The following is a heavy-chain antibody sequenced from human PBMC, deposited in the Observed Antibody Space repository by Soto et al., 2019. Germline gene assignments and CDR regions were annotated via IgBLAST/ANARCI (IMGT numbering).Heavy chain of an antibody. CDR2: ISSSSSYI. V-gene: IGHV3-21*01. CDR1: GFTFSSYS. J-gene: IGHJ5*02. Sequence: EVQLVESGGGLVKPGGSLRLSCAASGFTFSSYSMNWVRQAPGKGLEWVSSISSSSSYIYYADSVKGRFTIARDNAKNSLDRQMNSMRAEDTAVYYCARGAGHAILSWFDPWGQGNLVTVSS. CDR3: ARGAGHAILSWFDP. D-gene: IGHD2-8*01.